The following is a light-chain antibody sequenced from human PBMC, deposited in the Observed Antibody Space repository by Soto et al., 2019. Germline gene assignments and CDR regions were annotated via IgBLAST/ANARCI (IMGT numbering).Light chain of an antibody. Sequence: DIQMTQSPSTLSASVEDRVTITCRASQSISSWLAWYQQKPGKAPKLLIYDASSLESGIPSRFSVSGSGTEFTLTISSLQPYDFATYYCQQYNSYSWTFGQGTKVEIK. J-gene: IGKJ1*01. CDR2: DAS. CDR1: QSISSW. V-gene: IGKV1-5*01. CDR3: QQYNSYSWT.